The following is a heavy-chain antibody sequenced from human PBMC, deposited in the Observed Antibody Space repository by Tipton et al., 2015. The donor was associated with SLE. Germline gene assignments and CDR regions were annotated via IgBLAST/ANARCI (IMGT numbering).Heavy chain of an antibody. J-gene: IGHJ4*02. V-gene: IGHV5-10-1*01. CDR2: IDPSDSYT. D-gene: IGHD1-26*01. Sequence: QLVQSGAEVKNPGESLRISRKGSGYSFTSYWISWVRQMPGKGLEWMGRIDPSDSYTNYSPSFQGHVTISADKSISTAYLQWSSLKASDTAMYYCARSIVGATSAADSGQETLVTASS. CDR3: ARSIVGATSAAD. CDR1: GYSFTSYW.